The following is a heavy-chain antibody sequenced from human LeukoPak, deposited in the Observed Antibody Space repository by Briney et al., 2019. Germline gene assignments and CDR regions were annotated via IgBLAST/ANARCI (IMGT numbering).Heavy chain of an antibody. CDR2: IYYSGDT. CDR3: ARARIAADNWFDP. J-gene: IGHJ5*02. Sequence: SETLSLTCTVSGGSISSYYWSWIRQPPGKGLEWIGFIYYSGDTNYNPSLKSRVTISVDTSKNQFSLKLSSVTAADTAIYYCARARIAADNWFDPWGQGTLVTVSS. D-gene: IGHD6-13*01. V-gene: IGHV4-59*01. CDR1: GGSISSYY.